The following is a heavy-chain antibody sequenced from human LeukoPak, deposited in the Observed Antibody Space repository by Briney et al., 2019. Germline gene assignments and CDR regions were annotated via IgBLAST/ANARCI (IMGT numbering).Heavy chain of an antibody. CDR1: GGTFSSYA. V-gene: IGHV1-69*04. Sequence: GASVKVSCKASGGTFSSYAISWVRQAPGQGLEWMGRIIPILGIANYAQKFQGRVTITADKSTSTAYMELSSLRAEDTAVYYCAKRYTTGQFGNQLDYWGQGTLVTVSS. CDR2: IIPILGIA. CDR3: AKRYTTGQFGNQLDY. D-gene: IGHD4-11*01. J-gene: IGHJ4*02.